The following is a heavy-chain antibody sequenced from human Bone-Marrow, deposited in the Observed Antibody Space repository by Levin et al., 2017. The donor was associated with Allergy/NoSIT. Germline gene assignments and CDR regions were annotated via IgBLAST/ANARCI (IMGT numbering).Heavy chain of an antibody. V-gene: IGHV1-18*01. CDR2: ISAYNGNT. CDR3: ARSAWDIVVVVAATLGSDYYYYMDV. D-gene: IGHD2-15*01. Sequence: ASVKVSCKASGYTFTSYGISWVRQAPGQGLEWMGWISAYNGNTNYAQKLQGRVTMTTDTSTSTAYMELRSLRSDDTAVYYCARSAWDIVVVVAATLGSDYYYYMDVWGKGTTVTVSS. J-gene: IGHJ6*03. CDR1: GYTFTSYG.